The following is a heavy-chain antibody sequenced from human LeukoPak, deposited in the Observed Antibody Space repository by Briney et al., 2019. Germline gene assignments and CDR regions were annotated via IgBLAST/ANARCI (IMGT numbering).Heavy chain of an antibody. CDR1: GYTFTGYY. D-gene: IGHD1-26*01. V-gene: IGHV1-2*02. Sequence: ASVKVSCKASGYTFTGYYMHWVRQAPGQGLEWMGWINPNSGGTNYAQKFQGRVTMTRDTSISTAYMELSRLRSDDTAVYYCLCDIVGATGFDYWGQGTLVTVSS. CDR3: LCDIVGATGFDY. J-gene: IGHJ4*02. CDR2: INPNSGGT.